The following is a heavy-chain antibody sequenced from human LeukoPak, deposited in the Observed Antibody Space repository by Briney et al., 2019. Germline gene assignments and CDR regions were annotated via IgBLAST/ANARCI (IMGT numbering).Heavy chain of an antibody. Sequence: GGSLRLSCTASGXIFSSFGMHWVRQAPGKGLEWVASLWYDETNKYYADSVKGRFTISRDNFKNTLNLQMDSLRAEDTAIYYCARARDNYDNSGFSALDLWGQGTLVSVSS. J-gene: IGHJ5*02. CDR1: GXIFSSFG. CDR2: LWYDETNK. D-gene: IGHD3-22*01. V-gene: IGHV3-33*01. CDR3: ARARDNYDNSGFSALDL.